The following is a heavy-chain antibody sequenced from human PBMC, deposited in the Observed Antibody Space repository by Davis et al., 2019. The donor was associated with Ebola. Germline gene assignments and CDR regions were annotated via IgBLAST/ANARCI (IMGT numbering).Heavy chain of an antibody. CDR3: ARWIYESKAFDI. V-gene: IGHV3-30*02. CDR2: IRYDGSIK. Sequence: PGGSLRLSCAASGFSFSTYVMTWVRQAPGKGPEWVAYIRYDGSIKDHADSVKGRFTISRDNSKNTLYLQMNSLRAEDTALYYCARWIYESKAFDIWGQGTMVTVSS. J-gene: IGHJ3*02. D-gene: IGHD5-12*01. CDR1: GFSFSTYV.